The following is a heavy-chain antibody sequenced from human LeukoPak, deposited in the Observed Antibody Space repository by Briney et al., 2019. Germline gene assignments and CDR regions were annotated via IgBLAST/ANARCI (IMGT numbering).Heavy chain of an antibody. CDR2: IYYSGST. V-gene: IGHV4-30-4*01. CDR1: GGSISSGDYY. Sequence: PLQTLSLTCTVSGGSISSGDYYWSWIRQPPGKGLEWIGYIYYSGSTYYNPSLKSRVTISVDTSKNQFSLKLSSVTAADTAVYYCARAYALGAYGMDVWGQGTTVTVSS. CDR3: ARAYALGAYGMDV. D-gene: IGHD1-26*01. J-gene: IGHJ6*02.